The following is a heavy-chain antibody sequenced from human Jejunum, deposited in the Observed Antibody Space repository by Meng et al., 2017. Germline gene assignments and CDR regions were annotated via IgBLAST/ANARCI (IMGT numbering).Heavy chain of an antibody. CDR1: GGSISSSHW. J-gene: IGHJ4*02. CDR3: ARLGYCSSTSCYPDY. D-gene: IGHD2-2*01. V-gene: IGHV4-4*02. Sequence: QVQLQESGPGLVKPSGTLSLTCAVSGGSISSSHWWSWVRQPPGKGLELIGEIYHNGNTTYNPSLKSRVTISSDKSKNQFSLKLSSVTAADTAVYYCARLGYCSSTSCYPDYWGQGTLVTVSS. CDR2: IYHNGNT.